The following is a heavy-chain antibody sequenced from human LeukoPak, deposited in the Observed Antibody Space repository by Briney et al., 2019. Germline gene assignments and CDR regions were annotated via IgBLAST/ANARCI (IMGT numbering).Heavy chain of an antibody. CDR2: INWNGGST. V-gene: IGHV3-20*04. Sequence: PGGSLRLSCAASGFTFSIYGMSWVRQAPRKGLEWVSGINWNGGSTGYADSVKGRFTISRDNAKNSLYLQMNSLRAEDTALYYCAREHGSGNFDYWGQGTLVTVSS. D-gene: IGHD3-10*01. CDR1: GFTFSIYG. J-gene: IGHJ4*02. CDR3: AREHGSGNFDY.